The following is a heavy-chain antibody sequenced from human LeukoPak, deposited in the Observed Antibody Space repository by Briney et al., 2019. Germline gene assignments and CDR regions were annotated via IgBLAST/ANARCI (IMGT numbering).Heavy chain of an antibody. V-gene: IGHV3-23*01. D-gene: IGHD5-24*01. CDR1: GFTFSSYG. J-gene: IGHJ4*02. Sequence: GGSLRLSCAASGFTFSSYGMSWVRQAPGKGLECVSIISASGDATKYANSVEGRFTISRDNSKNTLYLQMNSLRAEDTAVYYCARETRLRWTDYWGQGTLVTVSS. CDR3: ARETRLRWTDY. CDR2: ISASGDAT.